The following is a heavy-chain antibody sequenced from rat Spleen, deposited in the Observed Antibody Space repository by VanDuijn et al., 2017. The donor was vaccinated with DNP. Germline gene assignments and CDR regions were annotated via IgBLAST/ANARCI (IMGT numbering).Heavy chain of an antibody. J-gene: IGHJ2*01. D-gene: IGHD1-12*01. Sequence: EVQLVESGGDLVQPGRSLKVSCVASGFTFNNYWMTWIRQVPGKGLEWVASITSSGGSTYYPDSVKGRFTISRDNVKSSLYLQMNSLRSEDSATYYCTTLNYYASLSEYFDYWGPGVMVTVSS. CDR1: GFTFNNYW. V-gene: IGHV5-31*01. CDR3: TTLNYYASLSEYFDY. CDR2: ITSSGGST.